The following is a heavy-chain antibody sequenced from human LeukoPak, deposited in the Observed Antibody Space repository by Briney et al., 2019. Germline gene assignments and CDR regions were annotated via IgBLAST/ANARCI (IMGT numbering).Heavy chain of an antibody. CDR2: ISGSGGGT. D-gene: IGHD3-22*01. J-gene: IGHJ4*02. CDR1: GISLSNYG. CDR3: AKRGVVIRVILVGFHKEAYYFDS. Sequence: GGSLRLSCAVSGISLSNYGMSWVRQDPGKGLEWVAGISGSGGGTHYADSVKGRFTISRDNPKNTLYLQMNRLRAEDTAVYFCAKRGVVIRVILVGFHKEAYYFDSWGQGALVTVSS. V-gene: IGHV3-23*01.